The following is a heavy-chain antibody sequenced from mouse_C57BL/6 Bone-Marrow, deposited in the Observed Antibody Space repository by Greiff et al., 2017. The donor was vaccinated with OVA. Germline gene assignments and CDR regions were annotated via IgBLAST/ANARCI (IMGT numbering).Heavy chain of an antibody. J-gene: IGHJ4*01. CDR2: IDPETGGT. V-gene: IGHV1-15*01. D-gene: IGHD1-1*02. CDR1: GYTFTDYE. CDR3: AGGCGSGYAMDY. Sequence: QVQLQQSGAELVRPGASVTLSCKASGYTFTDYEMHWVKQTPVHGLEWIGAIDPETGGTAYNQKFKGKATLTADKSSRTAYMELRSLTSEDSAVYYGAGGCGSGYAMDYWGQGTSVAVSS.